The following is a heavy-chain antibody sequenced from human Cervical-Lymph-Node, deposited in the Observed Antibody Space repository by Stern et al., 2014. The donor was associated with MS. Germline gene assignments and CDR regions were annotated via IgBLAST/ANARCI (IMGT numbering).Heavy chain of an antibody. CDR3: ARGAGVFDS. CDR2: IFYTGST. D-gene: IGHD6-19*01. V-gene: IGHV4-39*02. Sequence: QLQLQESGPGLVKPSETLSLTCTVSGGSIGRSSYYWGWIRQPPGKGLEWIGNIFYTGSTFYDPSLKSRVTISGDTSNNHFSLSLTFGTAADTAVYYCARGAGVFDSWGQGTLVTVSP. CDR1: GGSIGRSSYY. J-gene: IGHJ4*02.